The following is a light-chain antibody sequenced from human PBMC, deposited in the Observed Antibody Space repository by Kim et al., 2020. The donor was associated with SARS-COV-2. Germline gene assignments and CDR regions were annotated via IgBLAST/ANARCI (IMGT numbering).Light chain of an antibody. J-gene: IGLJ3*02. V-gene: IGLV1-40*01. Sequence: QRVTISCTGSWSNIGARYDVQWYQQFPGTVPKLLIYGDNHRPSGVPDRFSDSKSDTSASLAIAGLQTEDEAHYFCQSIDSSLNGRVFGGGTQLTVL. CDR1: WSNIGARYD. CDR2: GDN. CDR3: QSIDSSLNGRV.